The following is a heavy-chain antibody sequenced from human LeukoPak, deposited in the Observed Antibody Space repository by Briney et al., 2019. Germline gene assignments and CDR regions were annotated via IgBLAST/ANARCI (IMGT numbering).Heavy chain of an antibody. V-gene: IGHV3-23*01. CDR2: ISGSGGST. Sequence: GGSLRLSCAASGFTFSSYWMSWVRQAPGKGLEWVSAISGSGGSTYYADSVKGRFTISRDNSKNTLYLQMNSLRAEDTAVYYCAKDRSSHGPSYGMDVWGQGTTVTVSS. J-gene: IGHJ6*02. CDR1: GFTFSSYW. CDR3: AKDRSSHGPSYGMDV.